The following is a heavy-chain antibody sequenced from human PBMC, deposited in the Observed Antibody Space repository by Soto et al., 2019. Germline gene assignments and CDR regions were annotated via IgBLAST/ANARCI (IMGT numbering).Heavy chain of an antibody. CDR2: ISYDGSNK. D-gene: IGHD1-26*01. V-gene: IGHV3-30-3*01. CDR1: GFTFSSKA. CDR3: TREGHSGSYLNDAFDV. J-gene: IGHJ3*01. Sequence: QVQLVESRGGVVQPGRSLRLSCAGSGFTFSSKAMHWVRQAPGKGLEWVAVISYDGSNKYYADSVKGRFTISRDNSKNTLYLQMNSLRVEDTSVYYCTREGHSGSYLNDAFDVWGQGTMVTVSS.